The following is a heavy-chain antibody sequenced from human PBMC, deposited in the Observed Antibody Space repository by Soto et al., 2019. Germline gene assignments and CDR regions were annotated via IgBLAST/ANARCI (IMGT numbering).Heavy chain of an antibody. CDR1: GFSFSYNF. Sequence: QVQLVESGGGLVKPGGSLRLSCAASGFSFSYNFMIWIRQAPGKGLEFVSYINRGSTYTAYSVFVKGRFTISRDNAKNSLYLEMNSLRVEDTATYYCATGTYHADDVYDIWGQGTLVTVSS. CDR3: ATGTYHADDVYDI. J-gene: IGHJ3*02. V-gene: IGHV3-11*06. D-gene: IGHD2-8*02. CDR2: INRGSTYT.